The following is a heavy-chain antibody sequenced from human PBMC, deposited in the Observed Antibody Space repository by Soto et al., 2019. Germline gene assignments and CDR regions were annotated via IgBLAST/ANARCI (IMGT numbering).Heavy chain of an antibody. CDR1: GFTFSSYA. Sequence: GGSLRLSCAASGFTFSSYAMHWVRQAPGKGLEWVAVISYDGSNKYYADSVKGRFTISRDNSKNTLYLQMNSLRAEDTAVYYCARAWVVVITTFPAYWGQGTLVTVSS. D-gene: IGHD3-22*01. CDR3: ARAWVVVITTFPAY. J-gene: IGHJ4*02. CDR2: ISYDGSNK. V-gene: IGHV3-30-3*01.